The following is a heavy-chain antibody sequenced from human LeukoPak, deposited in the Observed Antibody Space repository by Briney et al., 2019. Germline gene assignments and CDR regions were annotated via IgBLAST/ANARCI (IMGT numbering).Heavy chain of an antibody. CDR2: INHSGST. Sequence: SETLSLTCAVYGGSFSGYYWSWIRQPPGKGLEWIGEINHSGSTYYNPSLKSRVTISVDTSKNQFSLKLSSVTAADTAVYYCARGRYYDSSGYYFYYYYYMDVWGKGTTVTVSS. D-gene: IGHD3-22*01. CDR3: ARGRYYDSSGYYFYYYYYMDV. CDR1: GGSFSGYY. J-gene: IGHJ6*03. V-gene: IGHV4-34*01.